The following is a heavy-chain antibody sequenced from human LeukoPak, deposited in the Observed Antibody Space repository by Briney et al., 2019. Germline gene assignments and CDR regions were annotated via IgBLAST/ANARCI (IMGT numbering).Heavy chain of an antibody. CDR3: ARLRIFGVGGYYYGMDV. V-gene: IGHV3-21*01. J-gene: IGHJ6*02. D-gene: IGHD3-3*01. CDR1: GFAGSTSY. Sequence: GGSLRLSCAASGFAGSTSYMTWVRQAPGKGLEWVSSISSSSSYIYYADSVKGRFTISRDNAKNSLYLQMNSLRAEDTAVYYCARLRIFGVGGYYYGMDVWGQGTTVTVSS. CDR2: ISSSSSYI.